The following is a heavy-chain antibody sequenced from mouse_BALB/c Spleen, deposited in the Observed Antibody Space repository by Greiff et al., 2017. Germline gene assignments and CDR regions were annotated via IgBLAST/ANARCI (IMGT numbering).Heavy chain of an antibody. J-gene: IGHJ4*01. D-gene: IGHD1-1*01. CDR2: ISSGGST. V-gene: IGHV5-6-5*01. CDR1: GFTFSSYA. CDR3: ASPYYGSSLYAMDY. Sequence: EVQVVESGGGLVKPGGSLKLCCAASGFTFSSYAMSWVRQTPEKRLEWVASISSGGSTYYPDSVKGRFTISRDNARNILYLQMSSLRSEDTAMYYCASPYYGSSLYAMDYWGQGTSVTVSS.